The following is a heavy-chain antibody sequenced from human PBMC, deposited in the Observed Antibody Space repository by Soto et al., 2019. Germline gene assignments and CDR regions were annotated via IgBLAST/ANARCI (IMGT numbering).Heavy chain of an antibody. V-gene: IGHV3-30*18. CDR2: ISYDGSNK. D-gene: IGHD6-13*01. CDR3: AKDLDGIAALGGMDV. CDR1: GFTFSSYG. Sequence: GGSVRLSCAASGFTFSSYGMHWVRQAPGKGLEWVAVISYDGSNKYYADSVKGRFTISRDNSKNTLYLQMNSLRAEDTAVYYCAKDLDGIAALGGMDVWGQGTTVTVSS. J-gene: IGHJ6*02.